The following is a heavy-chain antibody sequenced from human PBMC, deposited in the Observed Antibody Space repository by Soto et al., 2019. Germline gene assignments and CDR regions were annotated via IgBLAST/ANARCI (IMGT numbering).Heavy chain of an antibody. CDR2: ISYDGSNK. CDR1: GFTFSSYA. V-gene: IGHV3-30-3*01. D-gene: IGHD5-12*01. Sequence: QVQLVESGGGVVQPGRSLRLSCAASGFTFSSYAMHWVRQAPGKGLEWVAVISYDGSNKYYADSVKGRFTISRDNSENTLYLQMNSLRAEDTAVYYCARVPRYSGYDLDYWGQGTLVTVSS. CDR3: ARVPRYSGYDLDY. J-gene: IGHJ4*02.